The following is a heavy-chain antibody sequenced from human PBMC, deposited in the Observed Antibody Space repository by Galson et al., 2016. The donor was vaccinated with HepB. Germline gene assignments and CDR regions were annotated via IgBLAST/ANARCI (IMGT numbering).Heavy chain of an antibody. CDR2: IYSGGDT. D-gene: IGHD4-23*01. CDR1: GVTVGNNL. J-gene: IGHJ4*02. V-gene: IGHV3-66*01. CDR3: ARNVPVVTPWGY. Sequence: SLRLSCAASGVTVGNNLMSWVRQAPGKGLEWVSLIYSGGDTVYAESVKGRFSISRDSSKNTVYLQMNGLRAEDTAVYYCARNVPVVTPWGYRGQGTLVSVSS.